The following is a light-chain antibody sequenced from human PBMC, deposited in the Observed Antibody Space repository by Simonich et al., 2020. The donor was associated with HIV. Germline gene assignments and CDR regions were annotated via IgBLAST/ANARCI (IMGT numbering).Light chain of an antibody. CDR2: ASS. V-gene: IGKV1-33*01. CDR3: QQYDNLPPT. J-gene: IGKJ4*01. Sequence: DIQMTQSPSSLPASLVNRVTIPSRANQSISNYLICYQQEPGTAPKTLIYASSSLERGVPSKFSGSGSGKYFTFTISRLQPEDIATYYCQQYDNLPPTFGGGTKVEIK. CDR1: QSISNY.